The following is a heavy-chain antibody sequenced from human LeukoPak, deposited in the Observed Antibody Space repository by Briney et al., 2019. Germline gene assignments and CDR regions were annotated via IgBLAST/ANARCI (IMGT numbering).Heavy chain of an antibody. J-gene: IGHJ6*02. V-gene: IGHV3-7*01. CDR3: ARERPSQYYYYGMDV. Sequence: GGSLRLSCAASGFTSSSYWMSWVRQAPGKGLEWVANIKEDGSEKYYVDSVKGRFSISRDNAKISLYLQMNSLRAEDTAVYYCARERPSQYYYYGMDVWGQGTTVTVSS. CDR2: IKEDGSEK. CDR1: GFTSSSYW.